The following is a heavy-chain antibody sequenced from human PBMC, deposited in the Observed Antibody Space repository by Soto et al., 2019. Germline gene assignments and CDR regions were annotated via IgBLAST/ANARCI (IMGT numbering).Heavy chain of an antibody. V-gene: IGHV3-23*01. J-gene: IGHJ5*02. Sequence: EVQLLESGGGLVQPGGSLRLSCAASGFTFSSYAMSWVRQAPGKGLEWVSAISGSGGSTYYADSVKGRFTISRDNSKNTLYLQMNSLRAEDTAVYYCAKDGEDGSGRKIHDGSNWFDPWGQGTLVTVSS. CDR3: AKDGEDGSGRKIHDGSNWFDP. D-gene: IGHD3-10*01. CDR1: GFTFSSYA. CDR2: ISGSGGST.